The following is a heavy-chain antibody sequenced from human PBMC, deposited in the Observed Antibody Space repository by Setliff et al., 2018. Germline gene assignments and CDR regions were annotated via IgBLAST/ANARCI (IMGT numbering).Heavy chain of an antibody. Sequence: PGGSLRLSCAASGFTFSIYSMNWLRQAPGKGLEWVANIKPDGTEEYYVDSVKGRFTISRDNAKNSLYLQMNTLRAEDTAVYYCARDRGGATTRDLWGQGTLVTVSS. CDR1: GFTFSIYS. J-gene: IGHJ5*02. V-gene: IGHV3-7*03. D-gene: IGHD1-26*01. CDR3: ARDRGGATTRDL. CDR2: IKPDGTEE.